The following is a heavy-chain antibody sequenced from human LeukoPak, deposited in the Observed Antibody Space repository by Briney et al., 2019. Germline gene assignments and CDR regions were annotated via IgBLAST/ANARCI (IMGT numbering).Heavy chain of an antibody. J-gene: IGHJ3*02. CDR1: GFTFSSYV. D-gene: IGHD2-2*02. V-gene: IGHV3-30*18. CDR3: AKEETYNAFDI. CDR2: TSYDGSDK. Sequence: GRSLRLSCAASGFTFSSYVMHWVRQAPGKGLEWVAGTSYDGSDKYYADSVKGRFTISRDNSKNTLYLQMSSLRAEDAAVYYCAKEETYNAFDIWGQGTMVTVSS.